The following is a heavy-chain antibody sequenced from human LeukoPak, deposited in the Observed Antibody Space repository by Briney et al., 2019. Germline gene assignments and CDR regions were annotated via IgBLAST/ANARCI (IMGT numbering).Heavy chain of an antibody. V-gene: IGHV4-4*07. CDR3: AREESTIRNYYYYFYMDV. Sequence: SETLSLTCTISGGSISSYYWSWIRQPAGKGLEWIGRIYTSGSTNYNPSLKSRVTMSVDTSKNQFSLKLSSVTAADTAVYYCAREESTIRNYYYYFYMDVWGKGTTVTVSS. D-gene: IGHD5/OR15-5a*01. CDR1: GGSISSYY. CDR2: IYTSGST. J-gene: IGHJ6*03.